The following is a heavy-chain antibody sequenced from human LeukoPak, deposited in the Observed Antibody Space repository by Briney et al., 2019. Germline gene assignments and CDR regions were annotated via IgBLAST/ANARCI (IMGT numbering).Heavy chain of an antibody. Sequence: GGSLRLSCAASGFTFTSHAMSWVRQAPGKGLEWVSGISVTAGNTYYADSVKGRFTISRDNAKNSLYLQMNSLRAEDTAVYYCARDLFTYYYDSSGYTGHAFDIWGQGTMVTVSS. D-gene: IGHD3-22*01. J-gene: IGHJ3*02. V-gene: IGHV3-23*01. CDR2: ISVTAGNT. CDR3: ARDLFTYYYDSSGYTGHAFDI. CDR1: GFTFTSHA.